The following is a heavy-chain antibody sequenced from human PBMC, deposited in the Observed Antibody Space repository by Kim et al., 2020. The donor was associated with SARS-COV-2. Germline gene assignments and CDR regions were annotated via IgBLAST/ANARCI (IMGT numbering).Heavy chain of an antibody. CDR1: GFNFGDYA. Sequence: GGSLRLSCAATGFNFGDYAFHWVRQIPGKGLEWVSGVSLNGADISYADSVRGRFTISRDNAKKTLFLQMTGLKTADTAVYFCAKGATGQHGFRALAFWGR. D-gene: IGHD3-10*01. J-gene: IGHJ2*01. CDR2: VSLNGADI. V-gene: IGHV3-9*01. CDR3: AKGATGQHGFRALAF.